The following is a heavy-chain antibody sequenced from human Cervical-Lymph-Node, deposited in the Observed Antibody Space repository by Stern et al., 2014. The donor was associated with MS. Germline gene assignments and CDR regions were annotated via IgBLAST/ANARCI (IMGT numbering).Heavy chain of an antibody. CDR3: ARGGRMASMFY. Sequence: HVQLQESGPGLVKPSETLSLTCSVSGGSMPDSYWSWIRQPPGKGLEWIGYVYHTGSTSYNPSLQSRVTISIDTSKSQFSLKVKSVTAADTAVYYCARGGRMASMFYWGQGTLVTVSS. CDR2: VYHTGST. CDR1: GGSMPDSY. V-gene: IGHV4-59*01. D-gene: IGHD5-24*01. J-gene: IGHJ4*02.